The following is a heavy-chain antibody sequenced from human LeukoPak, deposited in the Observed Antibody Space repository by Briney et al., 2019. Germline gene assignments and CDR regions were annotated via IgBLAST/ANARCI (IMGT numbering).Heavy chain of an antibody. CDR1: GGSISSSNW. Sequence: PSETLSLTCTVSGGSISSSNWWSWVRQPTGKGLEWIGEIYHSGSTNYNPSLKSRVTISVDKSKNQFSLKLSSVTAADTAVYYCARTGRYFDWLFRYYYYGMDVWGQGTTVTVSS. D-gene: IGHD3-9*01. CDR2: IYHSGST. CDR3: ARTGRYFDWLFRYYYYGMDV. V-gene: IGHV4-4*02. J-gene: IGHJ6*02.